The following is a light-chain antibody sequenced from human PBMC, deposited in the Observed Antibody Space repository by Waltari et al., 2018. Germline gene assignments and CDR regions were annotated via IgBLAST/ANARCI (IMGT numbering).Light chain of an antibody. CDR1: QSLLHSNGYNY. V-gene: IGKV2-28*01. CDR3: QQYYSTPPT. Sequence: DIVMTQSPLSLPVTPGEPASISCRSSQSLLHSNGYNYLDWYLQKPGQSPQPRIYLGSNRASGGPDRFSGSGSGTDFTLTISSLQAEDVAVYYCQQYYSTPPTFGQGTKVEIK. CDR2: LGS. J-gene: IGKJ1*01.